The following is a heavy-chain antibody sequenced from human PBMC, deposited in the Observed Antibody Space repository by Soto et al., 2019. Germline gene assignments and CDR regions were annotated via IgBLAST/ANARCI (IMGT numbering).Heavy chain of an antibody. Sequence: QVQLVQSGAEVENPGASVSVSCRASGYTFIAYYMHWVRQAPGHGLEWMGWINTRNGATKYAQKFQDRVTMTRDASISTAYMQLTRLTSDDTAVYYCARVTGSSWFDPWGQGTLVAVSS. CDR3: ARVTGSSWFDP. CDR1: GYTFIAYY. D-gene: IGHD3-10*01. J-gene: IGHJ5*02. V-gene: IGHV1-2*02. CDR2: INTRNGAT.